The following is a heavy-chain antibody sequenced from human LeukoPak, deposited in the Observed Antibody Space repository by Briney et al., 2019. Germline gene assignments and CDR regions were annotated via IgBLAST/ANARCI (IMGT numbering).Heavy chain of an antibody. CDR3: ARDAQYYYDDSGYYYLDY. CDR2: IYYTGST. J-gene: IGHJ4*02. CDR1: GVSISSGGYY. Sequence: SQTLSLTCTVSGVSISSGGYYWSWIRQHPGKGLEWIGYIYYTGSTYYNPSLKSRVSISIDTSKNQFSLNLSSVTAADTAIYYCARDAQYYYDDSGYYYLDYWGQGTLVTVSS. V-gene: IGHV4-31*03. D-gene: IGHD3-22*01.